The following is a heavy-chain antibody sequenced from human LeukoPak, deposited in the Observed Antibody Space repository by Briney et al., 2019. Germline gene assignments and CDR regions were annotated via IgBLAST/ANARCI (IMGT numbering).Heavy chain of an antibody. CDR1: GFTFSSYG. CDR2: ISYDGSNK. CDR3: AKDRPFVVVVAATPPLFDY. D-gene: IGHD2-15*01. J-gene: IGHJ4*02. Sequence: PGRSLRLSCAASGFTFSSYGMHWDRQAPGKGLEWVAVISYDGSNKYYADSVKGRFTISRDNSKNTLYLQMNSLRAEDTAVYYCAKDRPFVVVVAATPPLFDYWGQGTLVTVSS. V-gene: IGHV3-30*18.